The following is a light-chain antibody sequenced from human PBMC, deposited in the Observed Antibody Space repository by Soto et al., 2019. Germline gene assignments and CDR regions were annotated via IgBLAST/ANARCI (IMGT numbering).Light chain of an antibody. CDR3: QQYYIFPWT. Sequence: DITMTQSPSTLPAFVGDRVIITCRANQTIKTWLAWYQQMPGKAPRLLISRASHLETGVPSRFSGSGSGTDYSLSISSLQSEDFATYFCQQYYIFPWTFGQGTKVEIK. CDR2: RAS. V-gene: IGKV1-5*03. CDR1: QTIKTW. J-gene: IGKJ1*01.